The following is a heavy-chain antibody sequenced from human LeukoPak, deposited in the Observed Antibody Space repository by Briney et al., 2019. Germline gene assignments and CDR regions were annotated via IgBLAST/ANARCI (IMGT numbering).Heavy chain of an antibody. V-gene: IGHV1-2*02. Sequence: GASVTVSCTASGYTFTGYYMHWGRQAPGQGLEWMGWINPNSGGTNYAQKFQGRITMTRDTSISTAYMELSRLRSDDTAVYYCASPYDYGGNSGVTFDYWGQGTLVTVSS. J-gene: IGHJ4*02. D-gene: IGHD4-23*01. CDR1: GYTFTGYY. CDR3: ASPYDYGGNSGVTFDY. CDR2: INPNSGGT.